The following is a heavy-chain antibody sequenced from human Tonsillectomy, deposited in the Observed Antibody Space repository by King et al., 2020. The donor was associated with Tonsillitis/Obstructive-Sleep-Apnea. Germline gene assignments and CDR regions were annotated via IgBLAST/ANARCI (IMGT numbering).Heavy chain of an antibody. D-gene: IGHD6-13*01. CDR2: ISHIWST. V-gene: IGHV4-4*02. CDR3: ATTAAGKDAFDI. Sequence: VQLQESGPGLVKPSGTLSLTCAVSGGSISSSNCWSWFRQPPGNGIERIGVISHIWSTNYNPSLKSRVTISVDKSKNQFSMKLCAVTAADTAVYYCATTAAGKDAFDIWGQGTMVTVSS. J-gene: IGHJ3*02. CDR1: GGSISSSNC.